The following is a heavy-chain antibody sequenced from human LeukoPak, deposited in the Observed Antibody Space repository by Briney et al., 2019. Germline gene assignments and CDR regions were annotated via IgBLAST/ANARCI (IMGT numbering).Heavy chain of an antibody. D-gene: IGHD3-10*01. V-gene: IGHV3-23*01. Sequence: GGSLRLSCAVSGITLSNYGMSWVRQAPGKGLEWVAGLSGSGGGTNYADSVQGRFTISRDNPKNTLYLQMNSLRAEDTAVYFCAKRGVVVRVFLVGFHKEAYYFDSWGQGALVTVSS. CDR2: LSGSGGGT. CDR1: GITLSNYG. J-gene: IGHJ4*02. CDR3: AKRGVVVRVFLVGFHKEAYYFDS.